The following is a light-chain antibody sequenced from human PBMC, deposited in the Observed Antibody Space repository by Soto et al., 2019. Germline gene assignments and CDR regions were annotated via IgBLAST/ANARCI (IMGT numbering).Light chain of an antibody. CDR3: LLYYGGAQLV. J-gene: IGLJ2*01. CDR2: NTS. Sequence: QAVVTQEPSLTVSPGGTVTLTCASNTGAVTSGYYPNWFQQKPGQAPRALIYNTSNKHSWTPARFSGSLLGGKAALTLSGVQPEDEAEYYCLLYYGGAQLVFGGGTKLTVL. CDR1: TGAVTSGYY. V-gene: IGLV7-43*01.